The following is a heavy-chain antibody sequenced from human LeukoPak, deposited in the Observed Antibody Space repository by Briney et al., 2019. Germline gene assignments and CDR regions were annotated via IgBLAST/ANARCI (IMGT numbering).Heavy chain of an antibody. D-gene: IGHD5-12*01. V-gene: IGHV3-30*19. CDR3: ARNLLDIADPWESSGY. Sequence: GGSLRLSCAASRFTFSSYGMHWVRQAPGKGLEWVAYIQYDGSNEQYADSVKGRFSISRDSSKNILYLQMNSLRAEDTAVYYCARNLLDIADPWESSGYWGQGTLVTVSS. CDR1: RFTFSSYG. J-gene: IGHJ4*02. CDR2: IQYDGSNE.